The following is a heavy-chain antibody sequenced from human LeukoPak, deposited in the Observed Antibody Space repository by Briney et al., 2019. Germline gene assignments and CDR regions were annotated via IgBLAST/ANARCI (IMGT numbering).Heavy chain of an antibody. CDR2: ISYDGSNK. V-gene: IGHV3-30*04. CDR1: GITFSSYA. D-gene: IGHD4-17*01. Sequence: TGGSLRLSCAASGITFSSYAMHWVRQAPGKGLEWVAVISYDGSNKYYADSVKGRFTISRDNAKNSLYLQMNSLRAEDTAVYYCARVSPNTVTTLQYFDYWGQGALVTVSS. CDR3: ARVSPNTVTTLQYFDY. J-gene: IGHJ4*02.